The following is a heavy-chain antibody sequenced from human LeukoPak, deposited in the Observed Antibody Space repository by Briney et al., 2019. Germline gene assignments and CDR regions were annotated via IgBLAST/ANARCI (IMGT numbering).Heavy chain of an antibody. CDR3: ATSSIVVVPRLLDY. CDR1: GFTFSSYA. D-gene: IGHD3-22*01. V-gene: IGHV3-30*04. Sequence: GGSLRLSCAASGFTFSSYAMHWVRQAPGKGLEWVAVISYDGSNKYYADSVKGRFTISRDNSKNTLYLQMNSLRAEGTAVYYCATSSIVVVPRLLDYWGQGTLVTVSS. J-gene: IGHJ4*02. CDR2: ISYDGSNK.